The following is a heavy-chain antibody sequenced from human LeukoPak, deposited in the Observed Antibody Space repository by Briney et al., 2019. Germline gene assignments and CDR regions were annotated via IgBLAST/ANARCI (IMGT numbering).Heavy chain of an antibody. CDR2: INHSGST. V-gene: IGHV4-34*01. J-gene: IGHJ4*02. CDR1: GGSFSGYY. CDR3: ARGGGFYYYDSSGYPGLGY. D-gene: IGHD3-22*01. Sequence: SETLSLTCAVYGGSFSGYYWSWIRQPPGKGLEWIGEINHSGSTNYNPSLKSRVTISVDTSKNQFSLKLSSVTAADTAVYYCARGGGFYYYDSSGYPGLGYWGQGTLVIVSS.